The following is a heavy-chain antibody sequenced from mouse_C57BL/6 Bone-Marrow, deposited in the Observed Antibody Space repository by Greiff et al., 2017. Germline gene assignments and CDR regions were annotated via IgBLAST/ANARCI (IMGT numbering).Heavy chain of an antibody. D-gene: IGHD2-1*01. CDR2: ILPGSGST. J-gene: IGHJ3*01. CDR1: GYTFTGYW. Sequence: VQGVESGAELMKPGASVKLSCKATGYTFTGYWIEWVKQRPGHGLEWFGEILPGSGSTNYNDKFKGKATFTADTSSNTAYMQLSSLTTEDSAIYYCARRKGNYGFAYWGQGTLVTVSA. V-gene: IGHV1-9*01. CDR3: ARRKGNYGFAY.